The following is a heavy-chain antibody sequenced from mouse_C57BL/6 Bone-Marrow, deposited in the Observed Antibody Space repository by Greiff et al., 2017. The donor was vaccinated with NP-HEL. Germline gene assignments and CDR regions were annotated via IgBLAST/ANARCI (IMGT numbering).Heavy chain of an antibody. CDR1: GYTFTSYG. CDR3: ARSLIWAMDY. CDR2: IYPRSGNT. V-gene: IGHV1-81*01. J-gene: IGHJ4*01. Sequence: QVQLQQSGAELARPGASVKLSCKASGYTFTSYGISWVKQRPGQGLEWIGEIYPRSGNTYYNEKFKGKATLTATKSSSTAYMELCSLTSVDSAVYFCARSLIWAMDYWGQGTSVTVSS.